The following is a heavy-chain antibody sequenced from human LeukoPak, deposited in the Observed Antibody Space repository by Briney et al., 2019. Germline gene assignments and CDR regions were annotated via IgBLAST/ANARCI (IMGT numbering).Heavy chain of an antibody. D-gene: IGHD3-10*01. CDR2: IYYSGTT. CDR3: ARGYGSGSYYYYYGMDV. J-gene: IGHJ6*02. V-gene: IGHV4-39*07. Sequence: PSETLSLTCTVSGGSINSRGYLWGWIRQTPGKGLEWIGTIYYSGTTYYNPSLKSRVTISVDTSKNQFSLKLSSVTAADTAVYYCARGYGSGSYYYYYGMDVWGQGTTVTVSS. CDR1: GGSINSRGYL.